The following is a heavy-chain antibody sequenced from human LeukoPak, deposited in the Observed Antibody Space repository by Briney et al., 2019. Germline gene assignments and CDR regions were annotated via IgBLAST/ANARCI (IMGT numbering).Heavy chain of an antibody. CDR1: GYTFTGYY. Sequence: ASVKVSCRASGYTFTGYYMHWVRRAPGQGLEWMGWINPNSGGTNYAQKFQGRVTMTRDTSISTAYMELSRLRSDDTAVYYCARVDIVATITFDYWGQGTLVTVSS. CDR2: INPNSGGT. V-gene: IGHV1-2*02. CDR3: ARVDIVATITFDY. D-gene: IGHD5-12*01. J-gene: IGHJ4*02.